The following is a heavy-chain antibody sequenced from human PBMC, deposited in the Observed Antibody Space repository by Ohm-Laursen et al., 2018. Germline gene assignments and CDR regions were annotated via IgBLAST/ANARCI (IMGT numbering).Heavy chain of an antibody. J-gene: IGHJ4*02. D-gene: IGHD3-10*01. CDR2: IYYSGST. CDR3: ARVRGDI. Sequence: SDTLSLTCTVSGGSISNYYWSWIRQPPGKGLEWIGYIYYSGSTNYNPSLKSRVTISVDTSKNQFSLKLSSVTAADTAVYYCARVRGDIWGQGTLVTVSS. CDR1: GGSISNYY. V-gene: IGHV4-59*08.